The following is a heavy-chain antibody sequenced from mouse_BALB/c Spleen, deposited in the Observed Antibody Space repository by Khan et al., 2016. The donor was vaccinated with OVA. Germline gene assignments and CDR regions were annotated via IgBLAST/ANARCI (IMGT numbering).Heavy chain of an antibody. CDR3: AREGAYYRNYGWFAY. Sequence: VQLQQSGAELARPGASVKMSCKASDYTFTSYTMHWVKQRPGQGLEWIGYINPSSNYTNYNQKFKDKTTLTAEKSSSTAYMKLSSLTSEDSAVYYCAREGAYYRNYGWFAYWGQGTLVTVSA. V-gene: IGHV1-4*01. D-gene: IGHD2-5*01. J-gene: IGHJ3*01. CDR1: DYTFTSYT. CDR2: INPSSNYT.